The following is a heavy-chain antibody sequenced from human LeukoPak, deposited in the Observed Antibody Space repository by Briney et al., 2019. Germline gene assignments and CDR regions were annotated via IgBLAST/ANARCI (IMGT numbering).Heavy chain of an antibody. CDR3: AGEEYGDYAARWFDP. D-gene: IGHD4-17*01. Sequence: TSQTLSLTCAISGDSVSSKSAAWNWIRQSPSRGLEWLGRTYYRSNRYNDYAESVKSRININPDTSKNQFTLQLNSVTPEDTAVYYCAGEEYGDYAARWFDPWGQGTLVTVSS. J-gene: IGHJ5*02. V-gene: IGHV6-1*01. CDR2: TYYRSNRYN. CDR1: GDSVSSKSAA.